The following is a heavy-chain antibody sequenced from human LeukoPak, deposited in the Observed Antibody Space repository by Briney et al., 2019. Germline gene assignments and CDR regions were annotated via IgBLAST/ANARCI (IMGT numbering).Heavy chain of an antibody. J-gene: IGHJ3*02. CDR3: ARAGGGDYYYDSSGYYGDAFDI. Sequence: GGSLRLSCAASGFTFDDYGMSWVRQAPGKGLEWVSGINWNGGSTGYADSVKGRFTISRDNAKNSLYLQMNSLRAEETALYYCARAGGGDYYYDSSGYYGDAFDIWGQGTMVTVSS. D-gene: IGHD3-22*01. V-gene: IGHV3-20*04. CDR2: INWNGGST. CDR1: GFTFDDYG.